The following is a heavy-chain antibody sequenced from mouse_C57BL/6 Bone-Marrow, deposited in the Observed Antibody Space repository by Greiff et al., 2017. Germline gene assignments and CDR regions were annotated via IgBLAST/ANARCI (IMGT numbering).Heavy chain of an antibody. Sequence: QVQLKQPGAELVKPGASVKLSCKASGYTFTSYWMHWVKQRPGQGLEWIGMIHPNSGSTNYNEKFKSKATLTVDKSSSTAYMQLSSLTSEDSAVYYCARFTTVAEDYAMDYWGQGTTVTVSS. J-gene: IGHJ4*01. V-gene: IGHV1-64*01. CDR1: GYTFTSYW. CDR3: ARFTTVAEDYAMDY. CDR2: IHPNSGST. D-gene: IGHD1-1*01.